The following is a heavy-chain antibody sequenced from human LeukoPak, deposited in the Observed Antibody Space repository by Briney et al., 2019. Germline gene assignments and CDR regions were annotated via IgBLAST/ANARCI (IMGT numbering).Heavy chain of an antibody. D-gene: IGHD5-12*01. J-gene: IGHJ4*02. CDR3: AINSGYDPNYFDY. V-gene: IGHV4-34*01. Sequence: PSETLSLTCAVYGGSFSGYYWSWIRQPPGKGLEWIGEINHSGSTNYNPSLKSRVTMSVDASKNQFSLKLSSVTAADTAVYYCAINSGYDPNYFDYWGQGTLVTVSS. CDR2: INHSGST. CDR1: GGSFSGYY.